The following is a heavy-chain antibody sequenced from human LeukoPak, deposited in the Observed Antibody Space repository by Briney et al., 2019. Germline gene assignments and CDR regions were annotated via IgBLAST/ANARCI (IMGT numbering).Heavy chain of an antibody. Sequence: SVKVSCKTSGGTFSSSAITWVRQAPGQGLEWMGRIIPVLNITTYAQKVQGSVTITADTSTSTVYMELSSLRSEETAVYYCARDQGLTAPPPYGLDVWGQGTTVIVSS. CDR1: GGTFSSSA. V-gene: IGHV1-69*04. J-gene: IGHJ6*02. CDR2: IIPVLNIT. D-gene: IGHD5-18*01. CDR3: ARDQGLTAPPPYGLDV.